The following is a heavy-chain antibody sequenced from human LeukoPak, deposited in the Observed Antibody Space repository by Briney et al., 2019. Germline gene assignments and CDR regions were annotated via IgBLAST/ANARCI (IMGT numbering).Heavy chain of an antibody. J-gene: IGHJ4*02. CDR1: GGSISSYY. CDR2: IHYSGST. CDR3: ARRSYGDPKQYYFDY. V-gene: IGHV4-59*12. D-gene: IGHD4-17*01. Sequence: SETLSLTCTISGGSISSYYWSWIQQPPGKGLEWLGYIHYSGSTNYNPSLKSRVTISVDKSKNQFSLKLSSVTAADTAVYYCARRSYGDPKQYYFDYWGQGTLVTVSS.